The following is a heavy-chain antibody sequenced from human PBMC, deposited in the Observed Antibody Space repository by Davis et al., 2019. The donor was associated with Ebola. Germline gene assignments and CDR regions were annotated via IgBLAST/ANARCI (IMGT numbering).Heavy chain of an antibody. V-gene: IGHV4-31*03. CDR3: ARGFPFGSGRGGARYFDS. Sequence: PSETLSLTCSVSGASISSGDDYWSWIRQQPGKGLEWIGYIYRGGSADYNPSLETRVTISKDTSQNHFSLRLTSVTAADTAVYYCARGFPFGSGRGGARYFDSWGQGTLATVSS. J-gene: IGHJ4*02. CDR2: IYRGGSA. D-gene: IGHD3-10*01. CDR1: GASISSGDDY.